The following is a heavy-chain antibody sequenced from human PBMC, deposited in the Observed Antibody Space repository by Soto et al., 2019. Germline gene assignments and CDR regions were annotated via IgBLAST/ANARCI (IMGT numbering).Heavy chain of an antibody. V-gene: IGHV1-8*01. CDR3: ATRLDDYGDPGAFDI. CDR2: MNPNSGNT. J-gene: IGHJ3*02. Sequence: QVQLVQSGAEVKKPGASVKVSCKASGYTFTSYDINWGRQATGQGLEWMGWMNPNSGNTGYAQKFQGRVTMTRNTSLSTAYMELSSLRSEDTAVYYCATRLDDYGDPGAFDIWGQGTMVTVSS. D-gene: IGHD4-17*01. CDR1: GYTFTSYD.